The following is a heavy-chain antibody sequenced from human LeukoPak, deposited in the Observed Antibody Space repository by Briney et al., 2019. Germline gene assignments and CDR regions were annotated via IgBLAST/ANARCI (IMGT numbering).Heavy chain of an antibody. D-gene: IGHD3-9*01. Sequence: GRSLRLSCAASGFTFSSYGMHWVRQAPGKGLEWVAVISYDGSNKYYADSVKGRFTISRDNSKNTLYLQMNSLRAEDTAVYYCAKGTGRALRYFDWLPGYYFDYWGQGTLVTVSS. CDR3: AKGTGRALRYFDWLPGYYFDY. J-gene: IGHJ4*02. CDR2: ISYDGSNK. CDR1: GFTFSSYG. V-gene: IGHV3-30*18.